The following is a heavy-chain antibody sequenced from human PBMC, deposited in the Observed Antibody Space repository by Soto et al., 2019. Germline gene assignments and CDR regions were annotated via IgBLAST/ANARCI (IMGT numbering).Heavy chain of an antibody. D-gene: IGHD6-19*01. Sequence: EVQLVESGGGLVQPGGSLRLSCAASGFTFGSYTMNWVRQAPGKGLEWLSYISTSGSTTYYADSMKGRVTISRDNAQNSLYLHMKRLRAEDTAVYYCAREGWYDFDYWGQGTLVTVSS. V-gene: IGHV3-48*01. CDR2: ISTSGSTT. CDR3: AREGWYDFDY. CDR1: GFTFGSYT. J-gene: IGHJ4*02.